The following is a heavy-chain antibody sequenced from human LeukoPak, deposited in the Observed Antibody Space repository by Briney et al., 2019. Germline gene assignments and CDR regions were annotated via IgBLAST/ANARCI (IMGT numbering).Heavy chain of an antibody. D-gene: IGHD2-15*01. J-gene: IGHJ5*02. CDR2: VSGSGGGT. CDR1: GFTFDNYA. V-gene: IGHV3-23*01. Sequence: GGSLRLSCAASGFTFDNYAMSWVRLAPGKGLEWVSTVSGSGGGTYYADSVKGRFTISRDNSKNTVNLQMNSLRAEDTAVYYWAKRIGSFNNIRWLYLDPWGQGDPGTLSS. CDR3: AKRIGSFNNIRWLYLDP.